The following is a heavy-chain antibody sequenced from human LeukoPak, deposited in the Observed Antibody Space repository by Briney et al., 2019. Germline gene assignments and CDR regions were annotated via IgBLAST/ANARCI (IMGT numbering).Heavy chain of an antibody. V-gene: IGHV3-74*01. CDR1: GFTFSSYW. CDR3: TTVRMGATRDFDY. CDR2: INNDGTTT. Sequence: GVSLRLSCAASGFTFSSYWMYWVRQGPGKGSVCVTHINNDGTTTTYADAVKGRFTSSRDNAKNTLYLQMNSLRAEDTAVYYCTTVRMGATRDFDYWGQGTLVTVSS. J-gene: IGHJ4*02. D-gene: IGHD1-26*01.